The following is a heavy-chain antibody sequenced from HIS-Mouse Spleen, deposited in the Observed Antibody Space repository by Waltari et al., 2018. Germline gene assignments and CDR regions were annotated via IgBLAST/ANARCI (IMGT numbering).Heavy chain of an antibody. CDR1: GFTFGSDA. J-gene: IGHJ4*02. D-gene: IGHD1-20*01. V-gene: IGHV3-30-3*01. Sequence: QVQLVESGGGVVQPGRSLRLSCAASGFTFGSDAMPWARQAPGKGLEWVAVISYDGSNKYYAGSVKGRFTISRDNSKNTLYLQMNSLRAEDTAVYYCARDHRNNWAIRDWGQGTLVTVSS. CDR2: ISYDGSNK. CDR3: ARDHRNNWAIRD.